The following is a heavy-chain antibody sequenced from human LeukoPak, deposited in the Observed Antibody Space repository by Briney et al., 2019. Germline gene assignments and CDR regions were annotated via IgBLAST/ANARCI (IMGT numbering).Heavy chain of an antibody. J-gene: IGHJ4*02. Sequence: RASAKVSCKDSGGTFSSLAISWVRQAPGQGLEWMGGIIPIFGTANYAQKFQGRVTITADESTSTAYMELSSLRSEDTAVYYCARDKVRGELDYWGQGTLVTVSS. CDR1: GGTFSSLA. CDR3: ARDKVRGELDY. D-gene: IGHD3-10*01. CDR2: IIPIFGTA. V-gene: IGHV1-69*01.